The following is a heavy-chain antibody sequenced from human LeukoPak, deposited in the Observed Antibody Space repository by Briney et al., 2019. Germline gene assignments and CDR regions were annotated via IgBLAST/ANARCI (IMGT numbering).Heavy chain of an antibody. Sequence: GGSLRLSCAASGFSFGSSAMNWVRQAPGKGLEWVSAISGSGGSTYYVDSVKGRFTISRDNSKNTLYLQMNSLRAEDTAVYYCAKEAGKAFDSWGQGTLVTVSS. V-gene: IGHV3-23*01. CDR1: GFSFGSSA. D-gene: IGHD6-19*01. CDR2: ISGSGGST. CDR3: AKEAGKAFDS. J-gene: IGHJ4*02.